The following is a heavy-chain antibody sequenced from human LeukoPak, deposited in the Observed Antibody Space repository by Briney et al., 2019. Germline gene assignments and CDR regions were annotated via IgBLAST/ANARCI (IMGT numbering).Heavy chain of an antibody. D-gene: IGHD6-19*01. CDR3: ARTPTSGWDNDY. V-gene: IGHV3-30*02. Sequence: GGSLRLSCAASGFTFSSYGMHWVRQAPGKGLEWVAFIRYDGSNKYYADSVKGRFTISRDNSKNTLYLQMNSLRAEDTAVYYCARTPTSGWDNDYWGQGTLVTVSS. CDR1: GFTFSSYG. J-gene: IGHJ4*02. CDR2: IRYDGSNK.